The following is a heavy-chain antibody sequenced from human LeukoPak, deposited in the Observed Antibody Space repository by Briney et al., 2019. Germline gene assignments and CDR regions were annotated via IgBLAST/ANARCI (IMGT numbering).Heavy chain of an antibody. D-gene: IGHD4-17*01. CDR2: ISSSSSYI. CDR1: GFTFSIFS. Sequence: GGSLRLSCAASGFTFSIFSMSWIRQAPGKGLEWVSSISSSSSYIYYADSVKGRFTISRDNAKNSLYLQMNSLRAEDTAVYYCARDSYGDYVVSWFDPWGQGTLVTVSS. J-gene: IGHJ5*02. CDR3: ARDSYGDYVVSWFDP. V-gene: IGHV3-21*01.